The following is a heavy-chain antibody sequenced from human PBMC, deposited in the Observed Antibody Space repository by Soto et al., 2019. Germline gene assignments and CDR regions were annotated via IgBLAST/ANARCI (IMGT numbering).Heavy chain of an antibody. J-gene: IGHJ4*02. Sequence: KSSETLSLTCAVAGYSINNGYYWCWIRQPPGKGLEWFGGIHHRGNTYYNPSIKSRVTISLDMSKNQFSLNLNSVTAADTAVYYCARDDFDSGGSSSDYWGQGILVTVSS. CDR3: ARDDFDSGGSSSDY. D-gene: IGHD3-22*01. V-gene: IGHV4-38-2*02. CDR2: IHHRGNT. CDR1: GYSINNGYY.